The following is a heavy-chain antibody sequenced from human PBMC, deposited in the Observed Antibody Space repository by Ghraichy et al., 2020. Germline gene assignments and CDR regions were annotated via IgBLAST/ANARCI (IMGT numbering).Heavy chain of an antibody. CDR2: IKQDGSEK. D-gene: IGHD3-3*01. CDR3: ARVPLYDFWSGYYSNYYYMDV. J-gene: IGHJ6*03. V-gene: IGHV3-7*01. CDR1: GFTFSSYW. Sequence: GGSLRLSCAASGFTFSSYWMSWVRQAPGKGLEWVANIKQDGSEKYYVDSVKGRFTISRDNAKNSLYLQMNSLRAEDTAVYYCARVPLYDFWSGYYSNYYYMDVWGKGTTVTVSS.